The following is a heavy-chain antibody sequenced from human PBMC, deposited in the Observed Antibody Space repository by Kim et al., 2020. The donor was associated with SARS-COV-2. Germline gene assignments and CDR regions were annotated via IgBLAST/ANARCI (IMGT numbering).Heavy chain of an antibody. Sequence: SRVTISVDTSKNQFSLTLSSVTAADTAVYYCARDIPHHTYSSGWYPSMDVWGQGTTVTVSS. V-gene: IGHV4-59*01. D-gene: IGHD6-19*01. J-gene: IGHJ6*02. CDR3: ARDIPHHTYSSGWYPSMDV.